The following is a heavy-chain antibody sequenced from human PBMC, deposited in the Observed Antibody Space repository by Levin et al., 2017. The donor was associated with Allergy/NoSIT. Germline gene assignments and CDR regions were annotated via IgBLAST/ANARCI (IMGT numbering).Heavy chain of an antibody. D-gene: IGHD6-19*01. CDR2: ISAYNGNT. V-gene: IGHV1-18*01. Sequence: GESLKISCKASGYTFTSYGISWVRQAPGQGLEWMGWISAYNGNTNYAQKLQGRVTMTTDTSTSTAYMELRSLRSDDTAVYYCARDSRRGLVQDPWGQGTLVTVSS. CDR1: GYTFTSYG. J-gene: IGHJ5*02. CDR3: ARDSRRGLVQDP.